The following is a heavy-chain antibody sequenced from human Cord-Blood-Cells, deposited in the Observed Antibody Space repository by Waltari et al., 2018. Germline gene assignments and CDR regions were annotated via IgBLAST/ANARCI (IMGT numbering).Heavy chain of an antibody. V-gene: IGHV1-46*01. CDR1: GYTFTSYY. J-gene: IGHJ3*02. CDR3: ARDYGSGKNDAFDI. Sequence: QVQLVQSGAEVKKPGASVKVSCKASGYTFTSYYMHWVRQAPGQGLAWMGIINPSGGSTSYGQKFPGRVTMTRDTSTSTVYMELGSLRSEDTAGYYCARDYGSGKNDAFDIWGQGTMVTVSS. CDR2: INPSGGST. D-gene: IGHD3-10*01.